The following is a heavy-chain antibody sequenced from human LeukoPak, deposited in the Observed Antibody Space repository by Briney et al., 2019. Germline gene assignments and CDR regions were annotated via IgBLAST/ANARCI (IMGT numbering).Heavy chain of an antibody. Sequence: GGSLRLSCAASGVNFSSFVMHSGRQAPGEGLEWVAYIGYTGTNTYYADSVKGRFTISRDNSKNTVHLQMNSLRGAATALYSCARDLTGKYYLAYWGQGTLVTVSS. D-gene: IGHD2-8*02. CDR1: GVNFSSFV. V-gene: IGHV3-30*02. CDR2: IGYTGTNT. CDR3: ARDLTGKYYLAY. J-gene: IGHJ4*02.